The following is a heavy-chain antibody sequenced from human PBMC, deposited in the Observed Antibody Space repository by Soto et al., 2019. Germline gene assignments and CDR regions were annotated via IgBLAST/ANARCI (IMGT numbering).Heavy chain of an antibody. CDR2: ISYDGSNK. CDR3: AKGHRDDLVGATTGGWYFDL. CDR1: GFTFSTYG. J-gene: IGHJ2*01. D-gene: IGHD1-26*01. V-gene: IGHV3-30*18. Sequence: PGGSLRLSCAASGFTFSTYGMHWVRQAPGKGLEWVAVISYDGSNKYYANSVKGRFTISRDNPKNTLYLQMNSLRAEDTAVYYCAKGHRDDLVGATTGGWYFDLWGRGTLVTVSS.